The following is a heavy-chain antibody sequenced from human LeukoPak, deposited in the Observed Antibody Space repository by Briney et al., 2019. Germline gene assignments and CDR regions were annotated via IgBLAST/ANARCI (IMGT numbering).Heavy chain of an antibody. CDR1: GFTFSSYA. D-gene: IGHD5-24*01. CDR3: AKSNSASIDGWYFDL. CDR2: ISGSGGST. V-gene: IGHV3-23*01. Sequence: GGSLRLSCAASGFTFSSYAMSWVRQAPGKGLEWVSAISGSGGSTYYADSVKGRFTISRDNSKNTLYLQMNSLRAEDTAVYYCAKSNSASIDGWYFDLWGRGTLVTVSS. J-gene: IGHJ2*01.